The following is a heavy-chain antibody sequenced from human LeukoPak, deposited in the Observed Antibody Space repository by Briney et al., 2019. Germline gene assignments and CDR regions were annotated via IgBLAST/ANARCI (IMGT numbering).Heavy chain of an antibody. CDR1: GYTFTGYY. V-gene: IGHV1-2*02. CDR2: INPNSGGT. CDR3: ARFPDGDIVVVPAAILVDY. Sequence: ASVKVSCKASGYTFTGYYMYWVRQAPGQGLEWMGWINPNSGGTNYALKFQGRVTMTRDTSISTAYMELSRLRSDDTAVYYCARFPDGDIVVVPAAILVDYWGQGTLVTVSS. J-gene: IGHJ4*02. D-gene: IGHD2-2*02.